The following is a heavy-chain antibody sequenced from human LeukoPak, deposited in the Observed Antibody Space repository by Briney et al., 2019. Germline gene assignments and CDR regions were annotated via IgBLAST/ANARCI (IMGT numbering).Heavy chain of an antibody. CDR2: LHPSNGVT. CDR3: ARWQEGSGTYYIDH. D-gene: IGHD3-10*01. V-gene: IGHV1-2*02. CDR1: GYIFTGYY. J-gene: IGHJ4*02. Sequence: GASVKISCTASGYIFTGYYMKWVRQAPGQGLEWMGWLHPSNGVTNYAQKFQGRITLTRDPSISTAYMELSSLTSDDTAVYFCARWQEGSGTYYIDHWGQGTLVTVSS.